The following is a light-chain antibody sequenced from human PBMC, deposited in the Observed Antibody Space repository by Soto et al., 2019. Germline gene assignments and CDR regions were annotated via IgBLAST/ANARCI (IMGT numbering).Light chain of an antibody. CDR3: QQYFSTPIT. J-gene: IGKJ5*01. CDR2: WAS. CDR1: QSLLYSSNNRNY. V-gene: IGKV4-1*01. Sequence: DIVMTQSPDSLAVSLGETATINCKSSQSLLYSSNNRNYLVWYQHKPGHPPKLLIYWASTRDLGVPDRFSVSGSGTDFTLTISSLQAEDVAVYYCQQYFSTPITFGQGTRVEIK.